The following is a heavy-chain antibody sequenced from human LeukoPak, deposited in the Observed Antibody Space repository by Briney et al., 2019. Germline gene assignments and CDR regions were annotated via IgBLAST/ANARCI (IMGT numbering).Heavy chain of an antibody. CDR2: IYYSGST. CDR3: ARSTWLLDK. CDR1: GGSISPYY. D-gene: IGHD3-22*01. V-gene: IGHV4-59*01. Sequence: PSETLSLTCTVSGGSISPYYWSWIRQPPGKGLEWIGYIYYSGSTNYSPSLKSRVTISLDTSKNQFSLKLSSVTAADTAVYYCARSTWLLDKWGQGTLVVVSS. J-gene: IGHJ4*02.